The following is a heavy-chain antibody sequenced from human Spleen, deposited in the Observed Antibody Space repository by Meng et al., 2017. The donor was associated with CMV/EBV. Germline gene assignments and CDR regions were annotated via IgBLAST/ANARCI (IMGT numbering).Heavy chain of an antibody. CDR3: AREGYSGYPGDY. D-gene: IGHD5-12*01. CDR2: IRSSSSTI. Sequence: GESLKISCAASGFTFSSSSMNWVRQAPGKGLEWVSYIRSSSSTIYYADSVKGRFTISRDNAKNALYLQMNSLRAEDTAVYYCAREGYSGYPGDYWGQGTLVTVSS. J-gene: IGHJ4*02. V-gene: IGHV3-48*04. CDR1: GFTFSSSS.